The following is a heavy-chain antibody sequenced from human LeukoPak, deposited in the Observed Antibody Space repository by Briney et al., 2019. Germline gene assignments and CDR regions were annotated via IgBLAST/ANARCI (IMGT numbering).Heavy chain of an antibody. D-gene: IGHD2-15*01. CDR3: AASVVVVAARDY. CDR1: GGSFSGYY. J-gene: IGHJ4*02. CDR2: INHSGST. Sequence: SETLSLTCAVYGGSFSGYYWSWIRQPPGKGLEWIGEINHSGSTNYNPTLKSRVTISVDTSKNQFSLKLSSVTAADTAVYYCAASVVVVAARDYWGQGTLVTVSS. V-gene: IGHV4-34*01.